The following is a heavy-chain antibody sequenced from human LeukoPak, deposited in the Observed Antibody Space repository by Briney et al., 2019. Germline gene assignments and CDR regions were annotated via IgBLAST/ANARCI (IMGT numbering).Heavy chain of an antibody. D-gene: IGHD5-18*01. V-gene: IGHV1-18*01. CDR3: ARDPWIQLWRVAFDI. CDR2: ISAYNGNT. CDR1: GYTFTGYS. J-gene: IGHJ3*02. Sequence: GASVKVSCKASGYTFTGYSISWVRETPGQGLEWVGGISAYNGNTNYAQKLQGRVTMTTDTSTNTAYMELRSLRSDDTVVYYCARDPWIQLWRVAFDIWGQGTMVTVSS.